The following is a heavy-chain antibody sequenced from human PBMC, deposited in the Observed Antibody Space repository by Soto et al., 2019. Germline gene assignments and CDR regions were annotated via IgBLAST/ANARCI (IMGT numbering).Heavy chain of an antibody. D-gene: IGHD3-3*01. Sequence: GGSLRLSCAASGFTFSSYWMQWVRQAPGKGLVWVSRINSDGSSTSYADSVKGRFTISRDNAKNTLYLQMNSLRAEDTAVYYCARGGGLRFLEWLSQGAFDIWGQGTMVTV. CDR1: GFTFSSYW. CDR2: INSDGSST. J-gene: IGHJ3*02. CDR3: ARGGGLRFLEWLSQGAFDI. V-gene: IGHV3-74*01.